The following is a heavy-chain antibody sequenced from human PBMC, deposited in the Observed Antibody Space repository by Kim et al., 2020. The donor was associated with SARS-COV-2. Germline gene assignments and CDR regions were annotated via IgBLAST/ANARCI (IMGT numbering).Heavy chain of an antibody. CDR1: GFTVSSNY. CDR2: IYSGGST. D-gene: IGHD6-13*01. Sequence: GGSLRLSCAASGFTVSSNYMSWVRQAPGKGLEWVSVIYSGGSTYYADSVKGRFTISRDNSKNTLYLQMNSLRAEDTAVYYCASSSSSWYLYYYYGMDVWGQGTTVTVSS. V-gene: IGHV3-53*01. J-gene: IGHJ6*02. CDR3: ASSSSSWYLYYYYGMDV.